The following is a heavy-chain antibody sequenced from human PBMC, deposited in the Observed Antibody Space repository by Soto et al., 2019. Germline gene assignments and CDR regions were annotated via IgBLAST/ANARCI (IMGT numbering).Heavy chain of an antibody. CDR1: GYTFTSYG. Sequence: QVQLVQSGAEVKKPGASVQVSCKASGYTFTSYGISWVRQAPGQGLEWLGWISPSNGYTSYAQKLQGRVSVTTDTSTSTVYMDLRSLRSDDTAVYYCARHHITMVRGDLDYWGQGTLVTVSS. CDR3: ARHHITMVRGDLDY. V-gene: IGHV1-18*01. J-gene: IGHJ4*02. CDR2: ISPSNGYT. D-gene: IGHD3-10*01.